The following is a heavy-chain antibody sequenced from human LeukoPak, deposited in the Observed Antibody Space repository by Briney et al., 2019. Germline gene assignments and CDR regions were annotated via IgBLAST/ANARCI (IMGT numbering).Heavy chain of an antibody. D-gene: IGHD6-19*01. CDR1: GFTFGDYA. J-gene: IGHJ4*02. CDR2: ISWNSGSI. Sequence: GGSLRLSCAASGFTFGDYAMHWVRQAPGPGLEWVSGISWNSGSIGYADSVKGRFTISRDNAKNSLYLQMNSLRAGDTALYYCAKDNGAVAATFDYWGQGTLVTVSS. V-gene: IGHV3-9*01. CDR3: AKDNGAVAATFDY.